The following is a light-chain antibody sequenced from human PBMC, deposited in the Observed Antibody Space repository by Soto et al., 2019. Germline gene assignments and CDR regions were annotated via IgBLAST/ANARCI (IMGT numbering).Light chain of an antibody. CDR1: SSDVGGDNY. CDR2: EVS. CDR3: CSYAGSNHLV. V-gene: IGLV2-8*01. J-gene: IGLJ2*01. Sequence: QSALTQPPSASGSPGQSVTISCTGTSSDVGGDNYVSWYQQHPGKAPKLMIYEVSKRPSGVPDRFSGSKSGNTASLTVSGLQAEDEADYFCCSYAGSNHLVFGGGTKVTVL.